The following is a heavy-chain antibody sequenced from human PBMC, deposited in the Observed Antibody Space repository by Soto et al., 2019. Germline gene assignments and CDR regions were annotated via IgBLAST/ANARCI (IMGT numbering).Heavy chain of an antibody. J-gene: IGHJ6*02. CDR3: ARAAITMVRGVITVYYYGMDV. V-gene: IGHV4-4*02. D-gene: IGHD3-10*01. CDR1: GGSISSSNW. Sequence: PSETLSLTCAVSGGSISSSNWWSWVRQPPGKGLEWIGEIYHSGSTNYNPSLKSRVTISVDKSKNQFSLKLSSVTAADTAVYYCARAAITMVRGVITVYYYGMDVWGQGTTVTVSS. CDR2: IYHSGST.